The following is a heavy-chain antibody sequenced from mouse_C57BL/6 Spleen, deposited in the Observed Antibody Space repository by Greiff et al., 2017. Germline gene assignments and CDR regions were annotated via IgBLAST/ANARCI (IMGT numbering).Heavy chain of an antibody. J-gene: IGHJ4*01. CDR3: ARYPLLRYPYAMDY. V-gene: IGHV1-39*01. Sequence: VQLKESGPELVKPGASVKISCKASGYSFTDYNMNWVKQSNGKSLEWIGVINPNYGTTSYNQKFKGKATLTVDQSSSTAYMQLNSLTSEDSAVYYCARYPLLRYPYAMDYWGQGTSVTVSS. CDR1: GYSFTDYN. D-gene: IGHD1-1*01. CDR2: INPNYGTT.